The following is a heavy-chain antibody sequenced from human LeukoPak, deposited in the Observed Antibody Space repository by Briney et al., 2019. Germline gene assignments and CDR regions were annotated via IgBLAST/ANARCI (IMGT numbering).Heavy chain of an antibody. CDR1: GFTFSSYA. CDR2: ISGSGGST. D-gene: IGHD3-10*01. Sequence: GGSLRLSCAASGFTFSSYAMSWVRQAPGKGLEWVSAISGSGGSTYYADSVKGRFTISRDNSKNTLYLQMNSLRAEDTAVYYCAKDLNYYGSGSYYDYWGQGTLVTVSS. J-gene: IGHJ4*02. CDR3: AKDLNYYGSGSYYDY. V-gene: IGHV3-23*01.